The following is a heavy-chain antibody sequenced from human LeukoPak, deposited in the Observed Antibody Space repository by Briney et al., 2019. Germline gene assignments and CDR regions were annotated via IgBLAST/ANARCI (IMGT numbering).Heavy chain of an antibody. CDR2: IIPIFATA. CDR3: AVGVRGSGSYQIWGRAFDI. D-gene: IGHD3-10*01. J-gene: IGHJ3*02. V-gene: IGHV1-69*13. CDR1: GGTFSNYV. Sequence: VASVKVSCKASGGTFSNYVINWVRQAPGQGLEWMGGIIPIFATADYAQKFQGRVTITADESTSTAYMELSSLRSEDTAVYYCAVGVRGSGSYQIWGRAFDIWGQGTMVTVSS.